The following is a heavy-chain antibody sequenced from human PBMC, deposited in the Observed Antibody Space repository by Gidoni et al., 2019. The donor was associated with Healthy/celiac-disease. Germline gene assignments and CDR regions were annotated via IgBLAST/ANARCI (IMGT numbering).Heavy chain of an antibody. CDR3: ALDILTGYYYYYYGMDV. J-gene: IGHJ6*02. D-gene: IGHD3-9*01. CDR1: GGTFSSYA. V-gene: IGHV1-69*01. CDR2: IIPILGTA. Sequence: QVQLVQSGAEVKKPGSSVKVSCKASGGTFSSYAISWVRQAPGQGLEWMGGIIPILGTANYAQKFQGRVTITADESTSTAYMELSSLRSEDTAVYYCALDILTGYYYYYYGMDVWGQGTTVTVSS.